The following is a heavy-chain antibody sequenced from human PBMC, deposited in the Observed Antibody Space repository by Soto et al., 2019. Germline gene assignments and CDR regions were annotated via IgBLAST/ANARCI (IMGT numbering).Heavy chain of an antibody. CDR2: VKPDGSDK. Sequence: GGSLRLSCAASGFISRDFWMSWVRQAPGRGLEWVANVKPDGSDKYYVDSVRGRFTISRDNAKDSLYLQLSSLRAEDTAVYYCATETHWSFDYWGQGALVTVSS. V-gene: IGHV3-7*01. CDR1: GFISRDFW. CDR3: ATETHWSFDY. D-gene: IGHD2-8*02. J-gene: IGHJ4*02.